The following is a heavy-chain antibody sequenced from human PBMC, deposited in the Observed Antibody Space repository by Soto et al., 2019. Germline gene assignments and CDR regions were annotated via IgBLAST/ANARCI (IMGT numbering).Heavy chain of an antibody. CDR3: ARDGLGHYYYGMDV. V-gene: IGHV4-61*01. CDR1: GGSVSSGSYY. Sequence: SETLSLTCTVSGGSVSSGSYYWSWIRQPPGKGLEWIGYIYYSGSTNYNPSLKSRVTISVDTSKNQFSLKLSSGTAADTAVYYCARDGLGHYYYGMDVWGQGTTVTVSS. D-gene: IGHD6-19*01. CDR2: IYYSGST. J-gene: IGHJ6*02.